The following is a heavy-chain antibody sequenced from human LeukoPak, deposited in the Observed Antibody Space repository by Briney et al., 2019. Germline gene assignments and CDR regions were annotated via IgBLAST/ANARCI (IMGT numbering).Heavy chain of an antibody. V-gene: IGHV3-30*02. D-gene: IGHD3-9*01. J-gene: IGHJ4*02. Sequence: GGSLRLSCAASGFTFSHYGMHWVRQAPGKGLEWVAFTRYDESLKYYAGSVRGRFTISRDNSKSTLYLQMNSLRTEDTAIYYCTKYRSGNFDYYPDLDSWGQGILVTVSS. CDR2: TRYDESLK. CDR3: TKYRSGNFDYYPDLDS. CDR1: GFTFSHYG.